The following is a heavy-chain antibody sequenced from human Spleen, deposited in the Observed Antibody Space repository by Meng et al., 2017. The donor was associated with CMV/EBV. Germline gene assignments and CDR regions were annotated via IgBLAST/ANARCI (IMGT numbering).Heavy chain of an antibody. J-gene: IGHJ4*02. D-gene: IGHD3-22*01. CDR1: GGTFSSYG. V-gene: IGHV1-69*05. CDR3: ATPNYYDSSGSGFDY. Sequence: SGGTFSSYGISWVRQAPGQGLEWMGGIIPIFGTADYAQKFQGRVTITTDDSTSTAYMELSSLRSEDTAVYYCATPNYYDSSGSGFDYWGQGTLVTVSS. CDR2: IIPIFGTA.